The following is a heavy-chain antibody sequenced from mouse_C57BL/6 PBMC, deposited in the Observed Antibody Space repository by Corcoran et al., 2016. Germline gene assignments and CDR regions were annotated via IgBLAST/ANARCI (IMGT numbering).Heavy chain of an antibody. CDR3: ARSPTTVVAEAMDY. CDR1: GFSLSTSGMG. Sequence: QVTLKESGPGILQSSQTLSLTCSFSGFSLSTSGMGVSWIRQPSGKGLEWLAHIYWDDDKRYNPSLKSRLTISKDTSRNQVFLKITSVDTADTATYYCARSPTTVVAEAMDYWGQGTSVTVSS. J-gene: IGHJ4*01. V-gene: IGHV8-12*01. CDR2: IYWDDDK. D-gene: IGHD1-1*01.